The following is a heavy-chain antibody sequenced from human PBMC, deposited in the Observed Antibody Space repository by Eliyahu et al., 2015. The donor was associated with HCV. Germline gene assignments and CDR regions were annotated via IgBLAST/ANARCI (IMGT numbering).Heavy chain of an antibody. CDR3: SRFVGYDY. CDR2: IRGKRYGGTT. CDR1: GFTFDDSA. V-gene: IGHV3-49*03. D-gene: IGHD2-2*03. Sequence: EVQLVESGGGLVQPGRSLRLSCTASGFTFDDSAMSWFRQAPGKGLEWLAFIRGKRYGGTTEYAAFLKGRFTISRDDSKSIAYLQMNSLKIEDTAMYYCSRFVGYDYWGQGTLVTVSS. J-gene: IGHJ4*02.